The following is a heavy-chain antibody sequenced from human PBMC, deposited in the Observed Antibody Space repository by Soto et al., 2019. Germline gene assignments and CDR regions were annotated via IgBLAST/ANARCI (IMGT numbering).Heavy chain of an antibody. V-gene: IGHV1-69*04. Sequence: GASVKVSCKASGYTFTVYAMHWVRQAPGQGLEWMGRIIPILGIANYAQKFQGRVTITADKSTSTAYMELSSLRSEDTAVYYCAPYYYDSSGSSDYWGQGTLVTVSS. CDR2: IIPILGIA. J-gene: IGHJ4*02. CDR3: APYYYDSSGSSDY. D-gene: IGHD3-22*01. CDR1: GYTFTVYA.